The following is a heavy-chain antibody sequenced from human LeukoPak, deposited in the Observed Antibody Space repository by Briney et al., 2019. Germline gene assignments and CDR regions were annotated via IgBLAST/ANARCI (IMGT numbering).Heavy chain of an antibody. D-gene: IGHD6-19*01. J-gene: IGHJ4*02. CDR1: GYTFTYYY. CDR2: INPNSGGT. V-gene: IGHV1-2*02. CDR3: ARDGSSGSFDY. Sequence: ASVLVSCTASGYTFTYYYMHWVRQAPGQGLEWMGWINPNSGGTNYAQKFQGRVTMTRDTSISKAYMELSRLRSDDTAVYYCARDGSSGSFDYWGQGTLVTVSS.